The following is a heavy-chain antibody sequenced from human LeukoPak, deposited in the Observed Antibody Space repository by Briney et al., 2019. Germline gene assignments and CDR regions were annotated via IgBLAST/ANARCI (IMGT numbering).Heavy chain of an antibody. CDR1: GYTFTNYY. V-gene: IGHV1-46*01. D-gene: IGHD3-3*01. CDR3: ARDKSITIFGVTIYYLDY. CDR2: INPSGGST. J-gene: IGHJ4*02. Sequence: ASVKVSCKTSGYTFTNYYVHWARQAPGEGLEWMGIINPSGGSTRYAQKFQGRVTMTRDTSTSTVYMELSSLRSDDTAVYYCARDKSITIFGVTIYYLDYWGQGTLVTVSS.